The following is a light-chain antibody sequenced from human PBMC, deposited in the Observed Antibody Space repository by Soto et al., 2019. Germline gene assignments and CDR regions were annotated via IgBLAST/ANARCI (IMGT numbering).Light chain of an antibody. J-gene: IGKJ2*01. CDR2: GAS. CDR3: QQGHTWPFT. CDR1: QSITSE. Sequence: EIVMTQSPATLSVSTGETVTLSCRARQSITSELAWYQQKPGQPPRLLIYGASTRATGVPARFTGSGSGSEFTLSISGLHSEYFAVYYCQQGHTWPFTFGQGTRLEI. V-gene: IGKV3-15*01.